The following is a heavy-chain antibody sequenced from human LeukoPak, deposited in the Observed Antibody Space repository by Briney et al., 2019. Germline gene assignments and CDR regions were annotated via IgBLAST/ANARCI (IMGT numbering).Heavy chain of an antibody. Sequence: SATLSLTCPVSGYSISSGYYWGWLRQPPGKGLEWIGSIYHSGSTYYNPSVKSRVTISVDTSKNQFSLKLSSVTAADTAVYYCARVRITIFGVVTNHDFDYWGQGTLVTVSS. CDR2: IYHSGST. CDR1: GYSISSGYY. J-gene: IGHJ4*02. D-gene: IGHD3-3*01. CDR3: ARVRITIFGVVTNHDFDY. V-gene: IGHV4-38-2*02.